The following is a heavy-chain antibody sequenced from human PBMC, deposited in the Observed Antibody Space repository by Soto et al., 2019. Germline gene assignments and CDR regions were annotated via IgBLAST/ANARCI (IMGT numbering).Heavy chain of an antibody. V-gene: IGHV4-59*01. D-gene: IGHD5-18*01. CDR1: GGSMSHYH. CDR2: THDSGII. J-gene: IGHJ4*02. Sequence: QVQLQESGPGLVKPSETLSLTCTVSGGSMSHYHWCWIRQSPGKGLEFNGYTHDSGIINYNPSLLSRVAISLDTSKNQFSLKLTSVTAADTALYYCARTGYGDHFDYWGRGTLVTVSS. CDR3: ARTGYGDHFDY.